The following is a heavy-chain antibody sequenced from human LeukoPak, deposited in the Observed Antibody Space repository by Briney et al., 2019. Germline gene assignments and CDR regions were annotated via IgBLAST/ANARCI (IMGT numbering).Heavy chain of an antibody. CDR2: IYYSGST. V-gene: IGHV4-59*01. CDR1: GGSISSYY. Sequence: SETLSLTCTVSGGSISSYYWSWIRQPPGKGLEWIGYIYYSGSTNYNPSLKSRVTISVDTSKNQFSLKLSSVTAADTAVHYCARGRYSSSWYGWFDPWGQGTLVTVSS. J-gene: IGHJ5*02. CDR3: ARGRYSSSWYGWFDP. D-gene: IGHD6-13*01.